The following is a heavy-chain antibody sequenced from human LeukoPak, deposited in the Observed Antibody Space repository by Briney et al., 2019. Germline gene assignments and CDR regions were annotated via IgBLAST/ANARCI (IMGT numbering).Heavy chain of an antibody. CDR1: GFTFSSYW. V-gene: IGHV3-21*01. D-gene: IGHD5-18*01. CDR3: AKSTRAVTAMMDV. Sequence: GGSLRLSCEGSGFTFSSYWMNWVRQAPGKGLEWVSSISSRSTYIYYADSVKGRFTISRDNAKNSLYLQMNSLRAEDTAVYFCAKSTRAVTAMMDVWGKGTTVTVSS. J-gene: IGHJ6*04. CDR2: ISSRSTYI.